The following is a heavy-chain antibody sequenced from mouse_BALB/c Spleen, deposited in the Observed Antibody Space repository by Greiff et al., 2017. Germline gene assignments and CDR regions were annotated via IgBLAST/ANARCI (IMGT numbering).Heavy chain of an antibody. CDR3: ASTVVDRYWYFDV. Sequence: DVQLQESGAELVKPGASVKLSCTASGFNIKDTYMHWVKQRPEQGLEWIGRIDPANGNTKYDPKFQGKATITADTSSNTAYLQLSSLTSEDTAVYYCASTVVDRYWYFDVWGAGTTVTVSS. J-gene: IGHJ1*01. CDR2: IDPANGNT. D-gene: IGHD1-1*01. CDR1: GFNIKDTY. V-gene: IGHV14-3*02.